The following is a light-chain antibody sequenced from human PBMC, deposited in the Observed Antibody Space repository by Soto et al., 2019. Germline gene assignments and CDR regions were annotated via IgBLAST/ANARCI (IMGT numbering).Light chain of an antibody. J-gene: IGKJ2*01. V-gene: IGKV3-15*01. CDR3: QQYNNWPPYT. CDR1: RSVSSN. Sequence: EIVMTQSPATLSVSPGERATLSCRASRSVSSNLAWYQQKPGQAPRLLIYGASTRTTNIPGRFTGSGSGTEFNLTISSLQSEDFAVYYCQQYNNWPPYTFGQGTKLEI. CDR2: GAS.